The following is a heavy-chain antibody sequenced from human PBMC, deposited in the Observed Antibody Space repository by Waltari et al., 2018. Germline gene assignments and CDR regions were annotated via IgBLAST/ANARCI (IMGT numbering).Heavy chain of an antibody. CDR3: ARGGPRWLPIDY. J-gene: IGHJ4*02. V-gene: IGHV4-59*01. Sequence: QVQLQESGPGLVKPSETLSLTCTVSGGSISSYYWSWIRQPPGKGLEWIGYIYYSGSTNYNPSLKSRVTISVDTSKNQFSLKLSSVTAADTAVYYCARGGPRWLPIDYWGQGTLVTVSS. CDR2: IYYSGST. CDR1: GGSISSYY. D-gene: IGHD5-12*01.